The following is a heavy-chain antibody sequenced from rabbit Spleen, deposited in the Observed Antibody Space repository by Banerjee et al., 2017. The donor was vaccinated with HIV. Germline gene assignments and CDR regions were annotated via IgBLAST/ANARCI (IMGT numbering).Heavy chain of an antibody. CDR1: GFSFSSSYY. D-gene: IGHD1-1*01. Sequence: QEQLVESGGGLVQPEGSLTLTCTASGFSFSSSYYMCWVRQAPGKGLEWVGCIYAGSSGTTYYASWAKGRFTISKTSSTTVTLQMTSLTVADTATYFCARDLTDVIGWNFGWWGPGTLVTVS. CDR3: ARDLTDVIGWNFGW. CDR2: IYAGSSGTT. V-gene: IGHV1S45*01. J-gene: IGHJ4*01.